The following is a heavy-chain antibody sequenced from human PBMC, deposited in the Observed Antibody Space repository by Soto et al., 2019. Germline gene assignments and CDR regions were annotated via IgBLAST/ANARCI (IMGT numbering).Heavy chain of an antibody. CDR1: GGSISSYY. CDR2: IYYSGST. J-gene: IGHJ2*01. D-gene: IGHD6-25*01. Sequence: SETLSLTCTVSGGSISSYYWSWIRQPPGKGLEWIGSIYYSGSTNYNPSLTSRVTISGDTSKNQCSLKLSYVSAADSALSYCARSSGRFYWFCDLWGRGTLGTVSS. V-gene: IGHV4-59*01. CDR3: ARSSGRFYWFCDL.